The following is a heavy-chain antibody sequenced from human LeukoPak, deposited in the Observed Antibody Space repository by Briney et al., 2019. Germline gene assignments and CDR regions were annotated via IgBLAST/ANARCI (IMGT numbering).Heavy chain of an antibody. CDR1: GYSISRGFY. CDR2: VYHTGSA. D-gene: IGHD6-19*01. Sequence: PSETLSLTCAVSGYSISRGFYWVWIRQPRGRGLEWIGNVYHTGSAYYNPSLKSRVTISVDTSNDQFSLNLNPVTAADTAVYYCARARPGYSSGWSASFDDWGQGTLVTVSS. V-gene: IGHV4-38-2*01. CDR3: ARARPGYSSGWSASFDD. J-gene: IGHJ4*02.